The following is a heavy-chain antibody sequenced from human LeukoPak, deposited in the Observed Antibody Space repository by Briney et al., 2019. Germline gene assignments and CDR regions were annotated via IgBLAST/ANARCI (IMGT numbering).Heavy chain of an antibody. Sequence: GGSLRLSCAASGFTFSSYSMNWVRQAPGKGLEGVSSISSSSSYIYYADSVKGRFTISRDNAKNSLYLQMNSLRAEDTAVNYCARDSRADAFDIWGQGTMVTVSS. CDR1: GFTFSSYS. CDR3: ARDSRADAFDI. CDR2: ISSSSSYI. J-gene: IGHJ3*02. V-gene: IGHV3-21*01.